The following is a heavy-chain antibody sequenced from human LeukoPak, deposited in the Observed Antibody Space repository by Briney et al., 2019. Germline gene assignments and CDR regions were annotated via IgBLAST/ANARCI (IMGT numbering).Heavy chain of an antibody. CDR3: ARGYDFWSGYYYYYYGMDV. J-gene: IGHJ6*02. Sequence: ASVKVSCKASGYTFTSYDINWVRQATGQGLEWMGWMNPNSGNTGYAQKFQGRATMTRNTSISTAYMELSSLRSEDTAVYYCARGYDFWSGYYYYYYGMDVWGQGTTVTVSS. CDR1: GYTFTSYD. D-gene: IGHD3-3*01. CDR2: MNPNSGNT. V-gene: IGHV1-8*01.